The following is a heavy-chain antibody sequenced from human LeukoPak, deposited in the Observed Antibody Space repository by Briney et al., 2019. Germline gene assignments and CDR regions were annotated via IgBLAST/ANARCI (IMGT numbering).Heavy chain of an antibody. CDR1: GFTFTTYW. CDR2: IKQDGSEA. V-gene: IGHV3-7*01. J-gene: IGHJ4*02. CDR3: SNGIYDKSY. Sequence: GGSLRLSCTASGFTFTTYWMAWVRQAPGKGLEWVANIKQDGSEAYYAESVRGRFTISRDNAKNSLYLQMNSLRAEDASVYYCSNGIYDKSYWGQGTLVTVSS. D-gene: IGHD3-22*01.